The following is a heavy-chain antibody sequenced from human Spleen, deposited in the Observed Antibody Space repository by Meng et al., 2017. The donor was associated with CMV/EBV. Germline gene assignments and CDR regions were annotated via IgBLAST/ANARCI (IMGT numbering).Heavy chain of an antibody. CDR1: GYTVTDYY. D-gene: IGHD4-17*01. V-gene: IGHV1-2*02. Sequence: KASGYTVTDYYMHWVRQAPGQGLEYMGWINPDSGGTNYAQKFQGRVTMTRDTSISTAYMELSRLRSDDTAVYYCARDGWRYGDSAFGYWGQGNLVTVSS. CDR3: ARDGWRYGDSAFGY. J-gene: IGHJ4*02. CDR2: INPDSGGT.